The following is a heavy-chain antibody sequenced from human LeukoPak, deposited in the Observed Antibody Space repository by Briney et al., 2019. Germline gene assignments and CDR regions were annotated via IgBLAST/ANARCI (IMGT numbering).Heavy chain of an antibody. Sequence: PSETLSLTCAVSGGSISSSNWWSWVRQPPGKGLGWSGEIYRRGITNYNTSLKSRVTISVDKSKNQFSLKLSSVTAADTAMYYCARDGATVTTYYYMDVWGKGTTVTVSS. D-gene: IGHD4-17*01. CDR2: IYRRGIT. J-gene: IGHJ6*03. CDR3: ARDGATVTTYYYMDV. V-gene: IGHV4-4*02. CDR1: GGSISSSNW.